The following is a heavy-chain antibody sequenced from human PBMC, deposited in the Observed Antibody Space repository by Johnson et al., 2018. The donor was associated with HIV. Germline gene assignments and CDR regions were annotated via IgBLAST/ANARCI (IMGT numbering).Heavy chain of an antibody. J-gene: IGHJ3*02. CDR1: GFTFSSYW. Sequence: VQLVESGGGLVQPGGSLRLSCAASGFTFSSYWMSWVRQAPGKGLEWVSVIYSGGSTYYADSVKGRFTISRDNSKNTLYLQMNSLRAEDTAVYYCASPLIAAGEGAFDIWGQGTMVTVSS. CDR3: ASPLIAAGEGAFDI. V-gene: IGHV3-66*01. CDR2: IYSGGST. D-gene: IGHD6-13*01.